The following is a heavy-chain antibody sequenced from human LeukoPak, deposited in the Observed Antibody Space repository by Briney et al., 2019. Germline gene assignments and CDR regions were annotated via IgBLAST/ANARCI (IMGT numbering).Heavy chain of an antibody. V-gene: IGHV1-69*04. CDR1: GGTFSSYA. J-gene: IGHJ3*02. CDR3: ARAAEPTVPTGAFDI. D-gene: IGHD4-17*01. CDR2: IIPIFGIA. Sequence: SVKVSCKASGGTFSSYAISWVRQAPGQGLEWMGRIIPIFGIANYAQKFQGRVTITADKSTSTAYMELSGLRSEDTAVYYCARAAEPTVPTGAFDIWGQGTMVTVSS.